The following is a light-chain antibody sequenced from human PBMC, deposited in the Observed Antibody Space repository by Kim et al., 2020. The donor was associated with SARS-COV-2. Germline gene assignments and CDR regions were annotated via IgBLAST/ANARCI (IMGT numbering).Light chain of an antibody. CDR2: GAS. CDR3: QQYNNWPPLT. J-gene: IGKJ4*01. Sequence: EIVMTQSPATLSVSPGERATVSCRASQSVSSNVAWYQQRPGQAPRLLIYGASTRATGIPVRFSGSGSGTEFTLTISSLQSEDFAVYYCQQYNNWPPLTFGGGTKLEI. V-gene: IGKV3-15*01. CDR1: QSVSSN.